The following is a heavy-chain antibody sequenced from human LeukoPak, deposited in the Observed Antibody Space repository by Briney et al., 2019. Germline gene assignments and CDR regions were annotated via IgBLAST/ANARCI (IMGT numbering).Heavy chain of an antibody. Sequence: ASVTVSFKSSVYTFTIYGISWVRQAPGQGLEWMGWISAYNGNTNYAQKLQGRVTMTTDTSTSTAYMELRSLRSDDTAVYYCARVIRGIVVVPAAMFDYWGQGTLVTVSS. J-gene: IGHJ4*02. CDR1: VYTFTIYG. CDR2: ISAYNGNT. CDR3: ARVIRGIVVVPAAMFDY. D-gene: IGHD2-2*01. V-gene: IGHV1-18*01.